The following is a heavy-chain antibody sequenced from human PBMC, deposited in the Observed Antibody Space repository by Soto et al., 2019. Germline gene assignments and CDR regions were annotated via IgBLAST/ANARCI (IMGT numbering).Heavy chain of an antibody. J-gene: IGHJ6*02. CDR1: GGSISSYY. CDR3: ARGHSGSYRTGEGYYYGMDV. V-gene: IGHV4-59*01. CDR2: IYYSGST. D-gene: IGHD1-26*01. Sequence: QVQLQESGPGLVKPSETLSLTCTVSGGSISSYYWSWIRQPPGKGLEWIGYIYYSGSTNYNPSLKSRVTIAVHTSKNQLSLKRSSVTAADTAVYYCARGHSGSYRTGEGYYYGMDVWGQGTTVTVSS.